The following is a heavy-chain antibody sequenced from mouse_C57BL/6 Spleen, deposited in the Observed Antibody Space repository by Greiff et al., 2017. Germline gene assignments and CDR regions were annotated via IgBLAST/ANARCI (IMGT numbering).Heavy chain of an antibody. CDR2: ISSGSSTI. CDR3: ARTGDGYYLWYFDV. V-gene: IGHV5-17*01. Sequence: EVKLEESGGGLVKPGGSLKLSCAASGFTFSDYGMHWVRQAPEKGLEWVAYISSGSSTIYYADTVKGRFTISRDNAKNTLFLQMTSLRSEDTAMYYCARTGDGYYLWYFDVWGTGTTVTVSS. CDR1: GFTFSDYG. J-gene: IGHJ1*03. D-gene: IGHD2-3*01.